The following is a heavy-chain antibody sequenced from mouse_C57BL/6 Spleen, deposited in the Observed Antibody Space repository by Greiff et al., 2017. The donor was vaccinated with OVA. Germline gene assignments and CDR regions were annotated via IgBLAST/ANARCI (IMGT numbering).Heavy chain of an antibody. V-gene: IGHV1-53*01. J-gene: IGHJ3*01. CDR3: AGKGNYYGSSRGWFAY. CDR1: GYTFTSYW. D-gene: IGHD1-1*01. CDR2: INPSNGGT. Sequence: QVQLQQPGTELVKPGASVKLSCKASGYTFTSYWMHWVKQRPGQGLEWIGNINPSNGGTNYNEKFKSKATLTVDTSSSTAYMQLSSLTSEDSAVYDCAGKGNYYGSSRGWFAYWGQGTLVTVSA.